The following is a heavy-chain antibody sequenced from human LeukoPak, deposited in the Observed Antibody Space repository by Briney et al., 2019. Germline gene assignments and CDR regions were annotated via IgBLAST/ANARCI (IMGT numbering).Heavy chain of an antibody. CDR1: GFTFSSSG. CDR2: ISYDGSRI. CDR3: VKDRSSSWSFDY. Sequence: PGGSLRLSCAASGFTFSSSGMHWVRRAPGKGLEWVAVISYDGSRIYYADSVKGRFTVSRDNSKSTLNLQMNSLRAEDTAVYYCVKDRSSSWSFDYWGQGTLVTVSS. J-gene: IGHJ4*02. V-gene: IGHV3-30*18. D-gene: IGHD6-13*01.